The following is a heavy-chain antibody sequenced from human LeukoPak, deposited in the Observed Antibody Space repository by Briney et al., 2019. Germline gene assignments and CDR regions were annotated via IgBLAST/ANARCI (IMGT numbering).Heavy chain of an antibody. Sequence: PGGSLRLSCGASGFTFNSYAVSWVRQAPGKGLEWVSAISGSGGGIYYADSVKGRFTISRDNSKNTVYLQMNSLSTEDTAVYYCAKTTSGYSSGRYPGWPVDCWGQGTLVTVSS. CDR2: ISGSGGGI. CDR1: GFTFNSYA. D-gene: IGHD6-19*01. CDR3: AKTTSGYSSGRYPGWPVDC. V-gene: IGHV3-23*01. J-gene: IGHJ4*02.